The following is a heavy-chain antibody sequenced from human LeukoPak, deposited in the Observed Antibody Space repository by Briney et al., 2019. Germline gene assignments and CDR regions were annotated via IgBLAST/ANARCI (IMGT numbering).Heavy chain of an antibody. J-gene: IGHJ4*02. CDR3: AREAMRRNFDS. V-gene: IGHV3-64*01. Sequence: GGSLRLSCTASGFTFNSYVMYWVRQAPGKVLKYVSAISSDGGSTYYANSVKGRFTVSRDNSKNTLYLQMGSLRVDDMAVYYCAREAMRRNFDSWGQGTLVTVSS. CDR2: ISSDGGST. CDR1: GFTFNSYV.